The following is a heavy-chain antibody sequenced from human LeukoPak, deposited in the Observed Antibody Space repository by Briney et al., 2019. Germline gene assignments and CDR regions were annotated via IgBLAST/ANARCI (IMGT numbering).Heavy chain of an antibody. CDR3: ARQNQETHFDY. V-gene: IGHV4-34*01. Sequence: PSETLSLTCAVYGGSFSGYYWNWIRQPPGKGLEWIGEIHHSGSTNYNPSLKSRVTISVDTSKNQFSLKLSSVTAADTAVYYCARQNQETHFDYWGQGTLVTVSS. D-gene: IGHD1-14*01. CDR1: GGSFSGYY. CDR2: IHHSGST. J-gene: IGHJ4*02.